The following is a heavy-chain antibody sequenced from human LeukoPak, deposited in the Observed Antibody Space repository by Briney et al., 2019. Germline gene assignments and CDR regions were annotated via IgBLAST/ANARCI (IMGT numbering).Heavy chain of an antibody. CDR2: IFFTGNT. Sequence: SETLSLTCTVSGGSISSYYWGWIRRPPGEGLEWIGYIFFTGNTNYNPSLRSRVTISIDTSKNQFSLHLSSVTAADTAVYYCAREGSSWDPFDYWGQGTLVTVSS. V-gene: IGHV4-59*12. J-gene: IGHJ4*02. CDR1: GGSISSYY. D-gene: IGHD6-13*01. CDR3: AREGSSWDPFDY.